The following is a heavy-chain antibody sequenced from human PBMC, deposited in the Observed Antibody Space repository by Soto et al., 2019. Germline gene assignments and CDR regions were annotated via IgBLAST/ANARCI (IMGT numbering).Heavy chain of an antibody. J-gene: IGHJ4*02. V-gene: IGHV4-31*03. Sequence: TSETLSLTCTVSGGSISSGGCYGIWIRQHPGKGLEWIGYIYSSGTTYYNPSLKSRITMSVDTPKNQFSLKLSSVTAADTAVYYCARESLSSGYYFGIDYWGQGTLVTVSS. D-gene: IGHD6-19*01. CDR3: ARESLSSGYYFGIDY. CDR2: IYSSGTT. CDR1: GGSISSGGCY.